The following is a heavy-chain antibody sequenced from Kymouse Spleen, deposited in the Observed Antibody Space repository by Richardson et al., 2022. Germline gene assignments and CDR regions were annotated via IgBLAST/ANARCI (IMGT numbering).Heavy chain of an antibody. Sequence: EVQLVESGGGLVQPGGSLKLSCAASGFTFSGSAMHWVRQASGKGLEWVGRIRSKANSYATAYAASVKGRFTISRDDSKNTAYLQMNSLKTEDTAVYYCTCIAVAAPYYYYGMDVWGQGTTVTVSS. J-gene: IGHJ6*02. V-gene: IGHV3-73*02. CDR1: GFTFSGSA. CDR2: IRSKANSYAT. CDR3: TCIAVAAPYYYYGMDV. D-gene: IGHD6-19*01.